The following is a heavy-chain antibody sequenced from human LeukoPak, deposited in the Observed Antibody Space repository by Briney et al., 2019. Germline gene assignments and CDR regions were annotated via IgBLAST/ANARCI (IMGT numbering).Heavy chain of an antibody. CDR2: INHSGST. D-gene: IGHD3-10*01. CDR1: VGSFSGYY. Sequence: SETLSLTCAVYVGSFSGYYWSWIRQPPGKGLEWIGEINHSGSTNYNPSLKSRVTISVDTSKNQFSLKLSSVTAADTAVYYCARGATIARSYYYGSGSGGWFDPWGQGTLVTVSS. V-gene: IGHV4-34*01. CDR3: ARGATIARSYYYGSGSGGWFDP. J-gene: IGHJ5*02.